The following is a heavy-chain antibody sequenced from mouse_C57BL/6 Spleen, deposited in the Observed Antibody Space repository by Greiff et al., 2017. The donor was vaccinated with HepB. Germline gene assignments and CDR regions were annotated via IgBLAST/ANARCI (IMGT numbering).Heavy chain of an antibody. CDR2: IRNKANGYTT. V-gene: IGHV7-3*01. CDR3: ARYWDYYAMDY. CDR1: GFTFTDYY. J-gene: IGHJ4*01. Sequence: EVQGVESGGGLVQPGGSLSLSCAASGFTFTDYYMSWVRQPPGKALEWLGFIRNKANGYTTEYSASVKGRFTISRENSQSILYLQMNAMRAEDSATYSCARYWDYYAMDYWGQGTSVTVSS.